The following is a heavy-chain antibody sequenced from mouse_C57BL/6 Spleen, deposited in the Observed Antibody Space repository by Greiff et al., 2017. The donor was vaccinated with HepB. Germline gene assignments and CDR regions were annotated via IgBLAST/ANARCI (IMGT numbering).Heavy chain of an antibody. D-gene: IGHD2-3*01. CDR2: IYPGSGST. J-gene: IGHJ4*01. CDR1: GYTFTSYW. Sequence: QVQLKQPGAELVKPGASVKMSCKASGYTFTSYWITWVKQRPGQGLEWIGDIYPGSGSTNYNEKFKSKATLTVDTSSSTAYMQLSSLTSEDSAVYYCARGGSYDGYYKDAMDYWGQGTSVTVSS. CDR3: ARGGSYDGYYKDAMDY. V-gene: IGHV1-55*01.